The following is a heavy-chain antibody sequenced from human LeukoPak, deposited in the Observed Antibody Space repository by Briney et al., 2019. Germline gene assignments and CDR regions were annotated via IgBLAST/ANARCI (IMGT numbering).Heavy chain of an antibody. Sequence: SETLSLTCTVSGGSISSSSYYWGWIRQPPGKGLEWNGSIYYSGSTYYNPSLKSRVTISVDTSKNQFSLKLSSVTAADTAVYYCARLRRQADYFVYWGQGTLVTVSP. J-gene: IGHJ4*02. V-gene: IGHV4-39*01. CDR1: GGSISSSSYY. D-gene: IGHD6-25*01. CDR3: ARLRRQADYFVY. CDR2: IYYSGST.